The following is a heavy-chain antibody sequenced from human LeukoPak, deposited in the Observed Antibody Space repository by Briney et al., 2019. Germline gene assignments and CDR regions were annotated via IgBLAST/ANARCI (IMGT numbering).Heavy chain of an antibody. CDR3: AREYEYSSGWLAY. Sequence: SETLSLTCAVYGGSFSGYYWSWIRQPPGKGLEWIGEINHSGSTNYNPSLKSRVTISVDKSKNQFSLKLSSVTAADTAVYYCAREYEYSSGWLAYWGQGTLVTVSS. CDR1: GGSFSGYY. J-gene: IGHJ4*02. CDR2: INHSGST. D-gene: IGHD6-19*01. V-gene: IGHV4-34*01.